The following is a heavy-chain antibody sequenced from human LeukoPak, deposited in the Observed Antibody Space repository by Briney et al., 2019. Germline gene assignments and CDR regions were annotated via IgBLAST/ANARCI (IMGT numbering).Heavy chain of an antibody. J-gene: IGHJ4*02. CDR2: IYYSGST. Sequence: PSETLSLTCTVSGGSISSSSYYWGWIRQPPGKGLEWIGSIYYSGSTYYNPSLKSRVTISVDTSKNQFSLKLSSVTAADTAVYYCARDGITIFGVVIKVLDYWGQETLVTVSS. CDR1: GGSISSSSYY. CDR3: ARDGITIFGVVIKVLDY. D-gene: IGHD3-3*01. V-gene: IGHV4-39*07.